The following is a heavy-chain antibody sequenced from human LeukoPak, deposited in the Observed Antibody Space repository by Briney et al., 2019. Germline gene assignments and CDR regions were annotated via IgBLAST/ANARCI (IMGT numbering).Heavy chain of an antibody. Sequence: SETLSLTCTVSGGSISSYYWSWIRQPPGKGLEWIGYIYYNGSTNYNPSLKSRVTISVDTSKIQFSLKLSSVTAADTAVYYCARHSYYDSTGYYYGGLDAFDIWGQGTMVTVSS. CDR3: ARHSYYDSTGYYYGGLDAFDI. V-gene: IGHV4-59*08. D-gene: IGHD3-22*01. J-gene: IGHJ3*02. CDR2: IYYNGST. CDR1: GGSISSYY.